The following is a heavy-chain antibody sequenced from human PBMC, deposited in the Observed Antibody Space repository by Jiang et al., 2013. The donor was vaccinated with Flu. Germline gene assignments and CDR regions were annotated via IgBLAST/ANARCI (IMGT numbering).Heavy chain of an antibody. D-gene: IGHD2-2*02. Sequence: RLSCAASGFSFGDHWMSWVRQTPGKGLEWLANMNVDGSVKRYVDSVRGRFTISRDNAKNALYLQMNSLTAEDTAVYFCVKYLHMAFDYWGQGALVTVSS. CDR3: VKYLHMAFDY. CDR1: GFSFGDHW. CDR2: MNVDGSVK. V-gene: IGHV3-7*03. J-gene: IGHJ4*02.